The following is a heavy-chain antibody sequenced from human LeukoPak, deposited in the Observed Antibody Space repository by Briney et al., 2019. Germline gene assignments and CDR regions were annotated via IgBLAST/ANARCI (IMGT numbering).Heavy chain of an antibody. CDR1: GFTFSGSA. J-gene: IGHJ4*02. V-gene: IGHV3-73*01. Sequence: PGGSLRLSCAASGFTFSGSAMQWVRQASGKGLEWVGRIRSKANSYATAYAASVKGRFTISRDDSKNTAYLQMNSLKTEDTAVYYCTTRAHIVGATTFDYWGQGTLVTVSS. CDR3: TTRAHIVGATTFDY. CDR2: IRSKANSYAT. D-gene: IGHD1-26*01.